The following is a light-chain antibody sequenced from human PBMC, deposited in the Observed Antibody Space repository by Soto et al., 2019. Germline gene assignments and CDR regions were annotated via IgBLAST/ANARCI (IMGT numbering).Light chain of an antibody. CDR1: QSVSNNY. V-gene: IGKV3-20*01. Sequence: EIVLTQSPGTLSLSPGERATLSCRASQSVSNNYLAWYHQKAGRATRLVISAASSMATAIPDRFSGSESGTDFALPISRLEPEDVAVYYCKRSGTTPCTFGEGTNVEFK. CDR3: KRSGTTPCT. J-gene: IGKJ1*01. CDR2: AAS.